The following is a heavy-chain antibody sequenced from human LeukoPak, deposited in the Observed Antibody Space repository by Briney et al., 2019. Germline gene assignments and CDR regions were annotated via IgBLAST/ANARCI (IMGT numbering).Heavy chain of an antibody. D-gene: IGHD1-26*01. V-gene: IGHV4-39*07. CDR3: ARDVSGSYPFFDY. CDR1: GFTFSSYA. Sequence: GSLRLSCAASGFTFSSYAMSWVRQAPGKGLEWIGSIYYSGSTYYNPSLKSRVTISVDTSKNQFSLKLSSVTAADTAVYYCARDVSGSYPFFDYWGQGTLVTVSS. CDR2: IYYSGST. J-gene: IGHJ4*02.